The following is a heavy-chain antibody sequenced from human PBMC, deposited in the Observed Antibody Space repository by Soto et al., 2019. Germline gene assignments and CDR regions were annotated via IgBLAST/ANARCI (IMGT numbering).Heavy chain of an antibody. Sequence: SETLSLTCAVSGGSISSGGYSWSWIRQPPGKGLEWIGYIYHSGSTYYNPSLKSRVTISVDRSKNHFSLKLSSVTAADTAVYYCARAQYYDFWSGYYPWFDPWGQGTLVTVSS. V-gene: IGHV4-30-2*01. CDR1: GGSISSGGYS. D-gene: IGHD3-3*01. CDR3: ARAQYYDFWSGYYPWFDP. J-gene: IGHJ5*02. CDR2: IYHSGST.